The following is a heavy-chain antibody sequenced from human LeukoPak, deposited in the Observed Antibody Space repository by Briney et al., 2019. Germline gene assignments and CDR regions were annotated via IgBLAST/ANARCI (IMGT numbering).Heavy chain of an antibody. D-gene: IGHD6-19*01. V-gene: IGHV3-23*01. Sequence: GSLRLSCAASGFTFSSYAMSWVRQAPGKGLEWVSAISGSGGSTYYADSVKGRFTISRDNAKNSLYLQMNSLRAEDTAVYYCAKDGTVPGQAGRTTTKKYFDYWGQGTLVTVSS. CDR3: AKDGTVPGQAGRTTTKKYFDY. CDR1: GFTFSSYA. CDR2: ISGSGGST. J-gene: IGHJ4*02.